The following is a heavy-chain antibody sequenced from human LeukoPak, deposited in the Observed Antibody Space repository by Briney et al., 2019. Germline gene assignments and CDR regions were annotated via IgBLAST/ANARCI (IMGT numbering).Heavy chain of an antibody. Sequence: SETLSLTCAIYGGSFSGYYWSWIRQPPGKGLEWIGEINHSGSTNYNPSLKSRVTISVDTSKNQFSLKLSSVTAADTAVYYCARSDGYGLVGIWGQGTMVTVSS. CDR3: ARSDGYGLVGI. D-gene: IGHD3-10*01. J-gene: IGHJ3*02. CDR2: INHSGST. V-gene: IGHV4-34*01. CDR1: GGSFSGYY.